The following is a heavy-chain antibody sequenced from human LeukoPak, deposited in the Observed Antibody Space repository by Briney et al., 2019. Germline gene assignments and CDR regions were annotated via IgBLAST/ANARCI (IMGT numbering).Heavy chain of an antibody. CDR3: AKDDAWLRFGE. CDR2: ISPSWDIT. Sequence: PGGSLRLSCAASGFTFSNHGMNWVRQAPGKGREWVSGISPSWDITYYADSVKGRFTISRDNSKNTLYLEVISLTAEDTAVYYCAKDDAWLRFGEWSQGTLVTVSS. J-gene: IGHJ4*02. V-gene: IGHV3-23*01. CDR1: GFTFSNHG. D-gene: IGHD3-10*01.